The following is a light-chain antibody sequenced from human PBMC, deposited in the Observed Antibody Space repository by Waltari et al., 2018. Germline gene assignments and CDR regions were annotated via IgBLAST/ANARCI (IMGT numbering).Light chain of an antibody. V-gene: IGLV2-14*03. CDR1: SSDIGGYNY. CDR2: AVP. CDR3: GSYRSSALEAI. Sequence: QSVLTQPAAVSGSPGQSITIPCTRTSSDIGGYNYVSWYQQHPGKAPKLMFYAVPIRPSGVSNRFSGSTSGNTASLTISGLQAEDEAAYYCGSYRSSALEAIFGGGTKLTVL. J-gene: IGLJ2*01.